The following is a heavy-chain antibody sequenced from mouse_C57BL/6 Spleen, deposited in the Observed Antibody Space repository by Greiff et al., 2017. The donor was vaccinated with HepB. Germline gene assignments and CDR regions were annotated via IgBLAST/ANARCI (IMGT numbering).Heavy chain of an antibody. D-gene: IGHD2-4*01. CDR1: GYTFTDYY. V-gene: IGHV1-77*01. J-gene: IGHJ1*03. CDR2: IGPGSGSI. CDR3: ASPYDYDRYFDV. Sequence: VKLQESGAELVKPGASVKISCKASGYTFTDYYIKWVKQRPGQGLEWTGKIGPGSGSIYYNEKFKGKATLTADTSSSTASMPLSSLKSENSAVYFCASPYDYDRYFDVCGTGTTVTVSS.